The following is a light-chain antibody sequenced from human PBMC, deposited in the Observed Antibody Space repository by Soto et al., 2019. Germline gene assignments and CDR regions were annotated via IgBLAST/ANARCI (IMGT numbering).Light chain of an antibody. CDR2: DAS. CDR3: QSYGSSRT. V-gene: IGKV3-20*01. CDR1: QSLVNTY. J-gene: IGKJ1*01. Sequence: EVVLTQSPGSLSFSPGDRATLSCRASQSLVNTYVAWYQQKAGQAPRLLIYDASTRATGIPDRFSGSGSGTDFTLSISRLEPEDFAVYYCQSYGSSRTFGHGTKV.